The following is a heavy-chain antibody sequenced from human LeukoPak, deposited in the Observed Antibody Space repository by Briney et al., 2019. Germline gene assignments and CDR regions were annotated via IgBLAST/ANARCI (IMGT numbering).Heavy chain of an antibody. Sequence: ASVKVSCKASGYTFTAYYMHWVRQAPGQGLEWMGGIIPLLGTANYAQKFQGRVTIIADEFTDTAYMELHSLRSEDTAVYYCARDGTSSGEHQQFDFWGQGTLVTVSS. J-gene: IGHJ4*02. CDR1: GYTFTAYY. V-gene: IGHV1-69*13. CDR2: IIPLLGTA. D-gene: IGHD6-19*01. CDR3: ARDGTSSGEHQQFDF.